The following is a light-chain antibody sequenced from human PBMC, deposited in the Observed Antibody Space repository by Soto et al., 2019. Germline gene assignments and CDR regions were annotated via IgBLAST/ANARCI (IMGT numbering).Light chain of an antibody. J-gene: IGLJ2*01. CDR1: SSDIGGYNY. V-gene: IGLV2-14*03. CDR3: SSYTSSSNVL. Sequence: QTVVTQPASVSGSPGQSITISCTGTSSDIGGYNYVSWYQQHPGKAPKLIVYDVSNRPSGISNRFSGSKSGNTASLTISGLHAEDEADYYCSSYTSSSNVLFGGGTKLTVL. CDR2: DVS.